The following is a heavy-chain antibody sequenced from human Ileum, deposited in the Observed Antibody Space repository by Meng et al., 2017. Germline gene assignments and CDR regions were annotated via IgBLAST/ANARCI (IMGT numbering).Heavy chain of an antibody. V-gene: IGHV3-11*01. CDR2: ISTSGSLI. CDR1: GFTFRDHY. J-gene: IGHJ3*02. Sequence: GRSLRLSCAVSGFTFRDHYMTWIRQAPGKGLEWISYISTSGSLIYYADSVKGRITVSRDNAKNSLFLQMNSLRADDTAVYYCAREELTDHQLGSGAFDIWGRGTMVTVSS. D-gene: IGHD7-27*01. CDR3: AREELTDHQLGSGAFDI.